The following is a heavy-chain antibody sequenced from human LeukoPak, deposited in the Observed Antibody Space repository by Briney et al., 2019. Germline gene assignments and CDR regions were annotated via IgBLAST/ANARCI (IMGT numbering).Heavy chain of an antibody. J-gene: IGHJ1*01. CDR2: MYITGST. CDR3: ARAYGGNSQYFQH. D-gene: IGHD4-23*01. Sequence: PSETLSLTCSVSGGSLSSYYWNWIRQPAGKGLEWIGHMYITGSTNYNPALKSRVSMSLDTSKNQFSLKLSSVTAADTAVYYCARAYGGNSQYFQHWGRGTLVTVSS. CDR1: GGSLSSYY. V-gene: IGHV4-4*07.